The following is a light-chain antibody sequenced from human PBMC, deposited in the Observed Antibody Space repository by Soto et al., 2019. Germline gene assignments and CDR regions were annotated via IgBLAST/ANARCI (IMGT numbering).Light chain of an antibody. CDR3: QQYYSVPPT. V-gene: IGKV4-1*01. CDR2: WAS. CDR1: QSVLYSSNNENS. J-gene: IGKJ1*01. Sequence: DIVMTQSPDSLAVSLGERATINCKSSQSVLYSSNNENSLAWYQQKPGQPPKLLIYWASTRESGVPDRFSGGGSRTDFTLTISSLQAEDMEVYYCQQYYSVPPTFGQGTKVEI.